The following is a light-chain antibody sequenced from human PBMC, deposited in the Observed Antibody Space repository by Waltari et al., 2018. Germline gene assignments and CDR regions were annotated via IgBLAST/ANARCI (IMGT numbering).Light chain of an antibody. CDR1: QSISSS. Sequence: EILLTQSPDTLSLSPGERATLSCRASQSISSSLAWYQQRPGQAPRLLIYRASTGVMGTPGRFSGSGSGTDFTLTISSLEPEDFAVYFCQQYSSPPYNFGPGTILEIK. CDR2: RAS. CDR3: QQYSSPPYN. V-gene: IGKV3-15*01. J-gene: IGKJ2*01.